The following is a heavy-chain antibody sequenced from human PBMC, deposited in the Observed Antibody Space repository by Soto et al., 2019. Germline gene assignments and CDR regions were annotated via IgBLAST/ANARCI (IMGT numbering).Heavy chain of an antibody. D-gene: IGHD5-18*01. V-gene: IGHV4-38-2*02. Sequence: PSETLSLTCAVSGYSISSGYYWGWIRQPPGKGLEWIGSIYHSGSTYYNPSLKSRVTISVDTSKNQFSLKLSSVTAADTAVYYCAREALSYGLFVDYWGQGTLVTVSS. CDR3: AREALSYGLFVDY. CDR1: GYSISSGYY. J-gene: IGHJ4*02. CDR2: IYHSGST.